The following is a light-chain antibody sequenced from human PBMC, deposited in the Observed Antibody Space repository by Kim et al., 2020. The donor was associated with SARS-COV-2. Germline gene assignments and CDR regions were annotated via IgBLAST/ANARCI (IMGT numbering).Light chain of an antibody. CDR2: GAS. CDR3: QQYNNWPPWT. V-gene: IGKV3-15*01. CDR1: QGVSSN. J-gene: IGKJ1*01. Sequence: PGESATLSCRASQGVSSNLAWYQQKPGQAPRLLIYGASTRATGIPARFSGSGSGTEFTLTISSLQSEDFAVYYCQQYNNWPPWTFGQGTKVDIK.